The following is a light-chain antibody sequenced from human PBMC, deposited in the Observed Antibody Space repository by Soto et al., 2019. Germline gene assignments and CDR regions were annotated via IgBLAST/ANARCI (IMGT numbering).Light chain of an antibody. Sequence: EIVMTQSPATLSVSPGERATLSCRASQSVSSNLAWYQQKPGQAPRLLIYGASTRATGIPARFSGSGSGTEFTLTISSLQSEDFAVYYCQQYNNWPLLFGQGTKVE. CDR1: QSVSSN. J-gene: IGKJ1*01. V-gene: IGKV3-15*01. CDR3: QQYNNWPLL. CDR2: GAS.